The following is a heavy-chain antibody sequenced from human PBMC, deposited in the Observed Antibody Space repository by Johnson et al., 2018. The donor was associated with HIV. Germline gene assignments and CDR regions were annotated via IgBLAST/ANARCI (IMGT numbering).Heavy chain of an antibody. CDR1: GFTVSSYA. V-gene: IGHV3-23*04. J-gene: IGHJ3*02. CDR2: ISGSGGST. D-gene: IGHD4-17*01. CDR3: AKEDRFTVTRVTLCAFDI. Sequence: EVQLVESGGGLVQPGGSLRLSCAASGFTVSSYAMSWVRQAPGKGLEWVSAISGSGGSTYYADSVKGRFTISRDNSKNTLYLQMNSLRAEDTAVYYCAKEDRFTVTRVTLCAFDIWGQGTMVTVSS.